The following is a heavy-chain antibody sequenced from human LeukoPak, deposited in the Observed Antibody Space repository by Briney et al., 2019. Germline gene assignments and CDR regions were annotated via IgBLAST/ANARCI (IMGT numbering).Heavy chain of an antibody. CDR1: GFTFSSYN. V-gene: IGHV3-21*01. D-gene: IGHD5-18*01. CDR3: ATPVVSSYGSLGY. J-gene: IGHJ4*02. Sequence: GGSLRLSCAASGFTFSSYNMNWVRQAPGKGLEWVSSITSGSSYIYYADSVKGRFTISRDNAKNSLYLQMNSLRAEDTAVYYFATPVVSSYGSLGYCCQGTLVTDSS. CDR2: ITSGSSYI.